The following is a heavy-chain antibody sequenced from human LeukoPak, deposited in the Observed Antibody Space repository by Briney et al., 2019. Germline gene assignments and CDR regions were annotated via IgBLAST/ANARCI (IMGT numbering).Heavy chain of an antibody. CDR1: GGSISSYY. CDR3: ASRGPPATKYQLLWGFNWFDP. D-gene: IGHD2-2*01. V-gene: IGHV4-59*12. CDR2: IYYSGST. J-gene: IGHJ5*02. Sequence: SETLSLTCTVSGGSISSYYWSWIRQPPGKGLEWIGYIYYSGSTNYNPSLKSRVTISVDTSKNQFSLKLSSVTAADTAVYYCASRGPPATKYQLLWGFNWFDPWGQGTLVTVSS.